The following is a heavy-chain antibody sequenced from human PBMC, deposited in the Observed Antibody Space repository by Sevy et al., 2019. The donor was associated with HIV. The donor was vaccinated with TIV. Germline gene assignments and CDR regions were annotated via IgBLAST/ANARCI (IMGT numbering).Heavy chain of an antibody. CDR3: ARALGSSSWYGGYYFDY. Sequence: QSQTLSLTCAISGDSVSSNSAAWNWIRQSPSRGLEWLGRTYYRSQWYNDYAVSVKSRITINPDTSKNQFSLRLNSVTPEDTAVYYCARALGSSSWYGGYYFDYWGQGTLVTVSS. CDR2: TYYRSQWYN. D-gene: IGHD6-13*01. V-gene: IGHV6-1*01. J-gene: IGHJ4*02. CDR1: GDSVSSNSAA.